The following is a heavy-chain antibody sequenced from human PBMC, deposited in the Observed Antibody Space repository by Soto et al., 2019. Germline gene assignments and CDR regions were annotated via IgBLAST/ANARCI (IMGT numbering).Heavy chain of an antibody. CDR3: ASTCSSTSCRDY. J-gene: IGHJ4*02. D-gene: IGHD2-2*01. CDR1: GFTFTSSA. Sequence: QMQLVQSGPEVKKPGTSVKVSCKASGFTFTSSAMQWVRQARGQRLEWIGWIVVGSGNTNYAQKFQERVTITRDMSTSTAYMELSSRRSEDTAVYYCASTCSSTSCRDYWGQGTLVTVSS. V-gene: IGHV1-58*02. CDR2: IVVGSGNT.